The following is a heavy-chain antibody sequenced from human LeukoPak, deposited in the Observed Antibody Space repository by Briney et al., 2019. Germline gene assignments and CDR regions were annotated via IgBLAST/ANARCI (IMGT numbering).Heavy chain of an antibody. V-gene: IGHV3-15*01. CDR2: IKSKTDGGTT. Sequence: GGSLRLSCAASGFTFSSYAMSWVRQAPGKGLEWVGRIKSKTDGGTTDYAAPVKGRFTISRDDSKNTLYLQMNSLKTEDTAVYYCTTTGGFYCSSTSCDDYWGQGTLVTVSS. CDR3: TTTGGFYCSSTSCDDY. CDR1: GFTFSSYA. J-gene: IGHJ4*02. D-gene: IGHD2-2*01.